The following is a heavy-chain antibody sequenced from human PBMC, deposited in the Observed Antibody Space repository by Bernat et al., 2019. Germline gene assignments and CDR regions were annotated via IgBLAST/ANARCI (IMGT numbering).Heavy chain of an antibody. Sequence: QVQLQELGPGLVKPSQTLSLTCTVSGGSISSGDYYWSWIRQPPGKGLEWIGYIYYSGSTYYNPSLKSRVTISVDTSKNQFSLKLSSVTAADTAVYYCARVNILTGYHFDYWGQGTLVTVSS. CDR3: ARVNILTGYHFDY. V-gene: IGHV4-30-4*01. CDR1: GGSISSGDYY. J-gene: IGHJ4*02. CDR2: IYYSGST. D-gene: IGHD3-9*01.